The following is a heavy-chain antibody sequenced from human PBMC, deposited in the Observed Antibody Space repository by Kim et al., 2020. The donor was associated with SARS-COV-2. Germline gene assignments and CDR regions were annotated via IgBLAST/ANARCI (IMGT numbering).Heavy chain of an antibody. D-gene: IGHD3-22*01. V-gene: IGHV3-49*03. CDR1: GFTFGDYA. Sequence: GGSLRLSCTASGFTFGDYAMSGFRQAPGKGLEWVGFIRSKAYGGTTEYAASVKGRFTISRDDSKSIAYLQMNSLKTEDTAVYYCTREDSGYYYASLYWGQGALVTVSS. CDR2: IRSKAYGGTT. J-gene: IGHJ4*02. CDR3: TREDSGYYYASLY.